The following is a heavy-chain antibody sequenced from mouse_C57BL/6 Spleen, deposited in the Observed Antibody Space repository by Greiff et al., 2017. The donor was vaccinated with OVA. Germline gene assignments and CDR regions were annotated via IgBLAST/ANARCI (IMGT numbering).Heavy chain of an antibody. CDR3: ARTNYDYRYYFDY. J-gene: IGHJ2*01. CDR1: GFTFSDYG. CDR2: ISSGSSTI. D-gene: IGHD2-4*01. V-gene: IGHV5-17*01. Sequence: DVHLVESGGGLVKPGGSLKLSCAASGFTFSDYGMHWVRQAPEKGLEWVAYISSGSSTIYYADTVKGRFTISRDNAKNTLFLQMTSLRSEDTAMYYCARTNYDYRYYFDYWGQGTTLTVSS.